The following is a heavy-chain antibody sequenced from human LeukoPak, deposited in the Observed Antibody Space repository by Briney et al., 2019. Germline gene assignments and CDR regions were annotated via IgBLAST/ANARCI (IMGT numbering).Heavy chain of an antibody. Sequence: PSETLSLTCAVYGGSFSGYYWSWIRQPPGKGLEWIGEINHSGSTNYNPSLKSRVTISVDTSKNQFSLKLSSVTAADTAVYYCARVSRGYYYYYMDVWGKGTTVTVSS. J-gene: IGHJ6*03. CDR3: ARVSRGYYYYYMDV. CDR1: GGSFSGYY. CDR2: INHSGST. V-gene: IGHV4-34*01. D-gene: IGHD3-3*02.